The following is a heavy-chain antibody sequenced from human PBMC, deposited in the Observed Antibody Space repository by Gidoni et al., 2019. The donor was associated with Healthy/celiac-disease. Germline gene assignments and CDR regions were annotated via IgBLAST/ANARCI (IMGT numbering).Heavy chain of an antibody. CDR3: AKGGYWWRRVYGRDV. D-gene: IGHD2-15*01. CDR1: GFTFSSYA. CDR2: ISGSGGST. V-gene: IGHV3-23*01. J-gene: IGHJ6*02. Sequence: EVQMLESGGGLVQPGGSLRLSCAASGFTFSSYAISWVRLAPWKGLEWVSAISGSGGSTYYADSVKGRFTISRDNSKNTLYLQMNSLRAEDTAVYYCAKGGYWWRRVYGRDVWGQGTTVTVSS.